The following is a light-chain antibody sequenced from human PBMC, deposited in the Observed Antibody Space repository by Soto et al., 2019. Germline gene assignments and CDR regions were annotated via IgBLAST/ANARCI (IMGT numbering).Light chain of an antibody. J-gene: IGKJ4*01. CDR1: QNVDSNY. CDR3: QRRSNWPLT. CDR2: GAS. V-gene: IGKV3D-20*02. Sequence: EVVLTQSPGTLSLSPGERATVSCRASQNVDSNYLAWYQQKPGQAPRIIIFGASGRATGIPDRLSGSGSGTDFTLTVSRLEPEDFAVYYCQRRSNWPLTFGGGTKVDI.